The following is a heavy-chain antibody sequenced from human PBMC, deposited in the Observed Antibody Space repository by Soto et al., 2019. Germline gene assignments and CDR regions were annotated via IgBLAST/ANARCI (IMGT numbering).Heavy chain of an antibody. CDR1: GYTFTGYC. CDR3: ARDADYGGNSVPWFDP. D-gene: IGHD4-17*01. V-gene: IGHV1-2*02. J-gene: IGHJ5*02. Sequence: ASVKVSCKASGYTFTGYCMHWVRQAPGQGLEWMGWINPNSGGTNYAQKFQGRVTMTRDTSISTAYMELSRLRSDDTAVYYCARDADYGGNSVPWFDPWGQGTLVTVSS. CDR2: INPNSGGT.